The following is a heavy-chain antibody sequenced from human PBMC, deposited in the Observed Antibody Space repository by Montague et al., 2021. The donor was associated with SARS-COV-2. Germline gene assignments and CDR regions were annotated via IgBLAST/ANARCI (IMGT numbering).Heavy chain of an antibody. V-gene: IGHV4-59*01. J-gene: IGHJ4*02. CDR3: ARVGTRFNDYDGSGYFDY. Sequence: SETLSLTCSVSGGSISGYYWSWIRQPPGKGLGWIGYIYYSGGTNYNPSLKSRVTISVDTSKNQFSLELSSVTAADTAMYYCARVGTRFNDYDGSGYFDYWGQGALVIVSS. CDR2: IYYSGGT. CDR1: GGSISGYY. D-gene: IGHD3-22*01.